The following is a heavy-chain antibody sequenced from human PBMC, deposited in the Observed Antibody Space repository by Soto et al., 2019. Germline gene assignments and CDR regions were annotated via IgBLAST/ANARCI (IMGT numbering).Heavy chain of an antibody. CDR3: ARMSIAAAGMFPSWFDP. J-gene: IGHJ5*02. CDR1: GGTFSSYA. V-gene: IGHV1-69*01. Sequence: QVQLVQSGAEVRKPGSSVKVSCKASGGTFSSYAISWVRQAPGQGLEWMGGIIPIFGTANYAQKFQGRVTITADESTSTAYMELSSLRSEDTAVYYCARMSIAAAGMFPSWFDPWGQGTLVTVSS. D-gene: IGHD6-13*01. CDR2: IIPIFGTA.